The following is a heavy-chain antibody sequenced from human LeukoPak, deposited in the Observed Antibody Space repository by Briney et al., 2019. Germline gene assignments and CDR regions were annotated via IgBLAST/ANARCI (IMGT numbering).Heavy chain of an antibody. CDR2: IRYDGSNK. Sequence: GGSLRLSCAASGFTFSSYGMHWVRQAPGKGLEWVAFIRYDGSNKYYADSVKGRFTISRDNSKNTLYLQMNSLRAEDTAVYYCAKDRAYSNSVHWGYFDYWGQGPLVTVSS. J-gene: IGHJ4*02. CDR3: AKDRAYSNSVHWGYFDY. D-gene: IGHD4-11*01. V-gene: IGHV3-30*02. CDR1: GFTFSSYG.